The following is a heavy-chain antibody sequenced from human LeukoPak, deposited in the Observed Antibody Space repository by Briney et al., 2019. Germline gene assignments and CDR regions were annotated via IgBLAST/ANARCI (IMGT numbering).Heavy chain of an antibody. D-gene: IGHD6-6*01. J-gene: IGHJ6*02. CDR3: ARDGEQLVARYNYYGMDV. V-gene: IGHV1-18*01. CDR2: ISAYNGNT. CDR1: GYTFTSYG. Sequence: GASVKVSCKASGYTFTSYGISWVRQAPGQGLEWMGWISAYNGNTNYAQKLQGRVTMTTDTSTSTAYMELRSLRSDDTAVYYCARDGEQLVARYNYYGMDVWGQGTTVTVSS.